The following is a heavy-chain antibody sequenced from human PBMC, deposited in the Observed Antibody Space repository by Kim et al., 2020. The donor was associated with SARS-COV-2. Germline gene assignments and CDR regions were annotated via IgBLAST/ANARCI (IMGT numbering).Heavy chain of an antibody. CDR2: IVVGSGNT. CDR3: AADRGGRLWFGEHSY. D-gene: IGHD3-10*01. V-gene: IGHV1-58*01. J-gene: IGHJ4*02. Sequence: SVKVSCKASGFTFTSSAVQWVRQARGQRLEWIGWIVVGSGNTNYAQKFQERVTITRDISTSTAYMELSSLRSEDTAVYYCAADRGGRLWFGEHSYWGQGTLVTVSS. CDR1: GFTFTSSA.